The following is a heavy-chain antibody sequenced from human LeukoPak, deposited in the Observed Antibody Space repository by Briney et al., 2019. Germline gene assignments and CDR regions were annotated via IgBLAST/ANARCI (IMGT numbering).Heavy chain of an antibody. V-gene: IGHV1-18*01. CDR2: ISGYNGNT. Sequence: ASVKVSCKVSGYTFTSYGISWVRQAPGQGLEWMGWISGYNGNTNYAQKLQGRVTITADESTSTAYMELSSLRSEDTAVYYCARVRAYDSSGYYSYYFDYWGQGTLVTVSS. J-gene: IGHJ4*02. CDR1: GYTFTSYG. D-gene: IGHD3-22*01. CDR3: ARVRAYDSSGYYSYYFDY.